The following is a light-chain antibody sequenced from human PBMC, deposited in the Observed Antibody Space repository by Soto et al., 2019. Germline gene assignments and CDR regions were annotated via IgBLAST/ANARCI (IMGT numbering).Light chain of an antibody. J-gene: IGKJ5*01. CDR3: QQANSFPIT. CDR2: EAT. CDR1: QSLKF. Sequence: DIQLTDSLSWGTRFVRVAGTFAFRASQSLKFLAWYQQKPGKAPRLLIYEATNLQSGVPPRFSGSGSGTDFTLTISSLQPEDFATYFCQQANSFPITFGQGTRLEIK. V-gene: IGKV1D-12*01.